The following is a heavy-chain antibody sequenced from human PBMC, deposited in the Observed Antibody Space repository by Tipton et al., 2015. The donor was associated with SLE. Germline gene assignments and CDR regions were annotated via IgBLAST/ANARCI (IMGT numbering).Heavy chain of an antibody. D-gene: IGHD2/OR15-2a*01. CDR1: GDSISDFY. Sequence: TLSLTCSVSGDSISDFYWIWIRQSAERGLEWIGRIYPSSGRTNYNPSLGSRVVMSGDTSKNQLSLKLRSVTAADTGIYYCARDASFDLDYWGQGTLVTVSS. V-gene: IGHV4-4*07. CDR3: ARDASFDLDY. J-gene: IGHJ4*02. CDR2: IYPSSGRT.